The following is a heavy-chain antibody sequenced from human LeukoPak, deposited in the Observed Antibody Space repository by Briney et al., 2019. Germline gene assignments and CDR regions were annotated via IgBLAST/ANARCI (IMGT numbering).Heavy chain of an antibody. CDR3: AADIPSAIHPIDF. CDR2: IKSKADGETT. D-gene: IGHD2-21*01. J-gene: IGHJ4*02. CDR1: GFTFSSAW. Sequence: PGGSLRLSCTASGFTFSSAWMSWVRQAPGKGLEWVGLIKSKADGETTHYAAPVKDRFTLSRDDSIRTLYLQMNNLKTEDTAVYYCAADIPSAIHPIDFWGQGALVTVST. V-gene: IGHV3-15*01.